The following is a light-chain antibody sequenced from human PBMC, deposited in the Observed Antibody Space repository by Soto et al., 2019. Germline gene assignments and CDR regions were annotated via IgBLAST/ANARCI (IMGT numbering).Light chain of an antibody. CDR1: QSISSY. Sequence: DIQMTQSPSSLSASVGDRVTITCRASQSISSYLNWYQQRPGKAPNLLIYAASSLQSGVPSRFSGSGSGTDFTLTISSLQPEDFATYYCQQSYNTFTFGQGTRLEIK. CDR2: AAS. J-gene: IGKJ5*01. V-gene: IGKV1-39*01. CDR3: QQSYNTFT.